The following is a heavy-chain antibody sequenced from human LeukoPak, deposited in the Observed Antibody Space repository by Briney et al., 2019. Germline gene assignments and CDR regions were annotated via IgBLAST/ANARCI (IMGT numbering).Heavy chain of an antibody. CDR3: ARATPHCSSTSCYEEYFDY. V-gene: IGHV3-48*01. J-gene: IGHJ4*02. CDR2: ISSSSSTI. Sequence: GGSLRLSCAASGFTFSSYSMNWVRQAPGKGLEWVSYISSSSSTIYYADSVKGRFTISRDNAKNSLYLQMNSLRAEDTAVYYCARATPHCSSTSCYEEYFDYWGQGTLVTVSS. D-gene: IGHD2-2*01. CDR1: GFTFSSYS.